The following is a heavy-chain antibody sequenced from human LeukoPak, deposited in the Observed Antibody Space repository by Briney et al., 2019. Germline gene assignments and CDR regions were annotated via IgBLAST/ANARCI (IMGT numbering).Heavy chain of an antibody. D-gene: IGHD3-3*01. CDR1: GGSISSGGYY. V-gene: IGHV4-61*08. Sequence: PSETLSLTCTVSGGSISSGGYYWSWIRQPPGKGLGWIGYIYDSGSTNYNPSLKSRVTISVDTSKNQFSLKLSSVTAADTAVYYCARGPAEGLLPWYFDYWGQGTLVTVSS. CDR3: ARGPAEGLLPWYFDY. J-gene: IGHJ4*02. CDR2: IYDSGST.